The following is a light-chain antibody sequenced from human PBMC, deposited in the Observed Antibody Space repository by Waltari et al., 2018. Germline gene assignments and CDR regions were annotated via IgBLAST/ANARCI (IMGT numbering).Light chain of an antibody. CDR2: KAS. V-gene: IGKV1-5*03. CDR1: QSISSW. Sequence: DIQMTQSPSTLSASVGDRVTITCLASQSISSWLAWYQQKPGKAPKPPIYKASSLESGVPSRLSGSGSGTEFTLTISSLQPDDFATYYCQQYNSPWTFGQGTKVEIK. CDR3: QQYNSPWT. J-gene: IGKJ1*01.